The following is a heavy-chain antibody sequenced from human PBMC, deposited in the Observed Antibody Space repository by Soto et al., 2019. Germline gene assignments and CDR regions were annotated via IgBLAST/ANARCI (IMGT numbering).Heavy chain of an antibody. CDR2: IYYSGRT. J-gene: IGHJ4*02. CDR1: GGSISSYY. D-gene: IGHD5-12*01. Sequence: QVQLQESGPGLVKPSETLSLTCTFSGGSISSYYWSWIRQPPGKGLEWIGYIYYSGRTNYNPSLKSRVTISVDTSKNRFSRKLSSVTAADTAVYYCARGGYSGNDSVAYYFDYWGQGTLVTVSS. CDR3: ARGGYSGNDSVAYYFDY. V-gene: IGHV4-59*01.